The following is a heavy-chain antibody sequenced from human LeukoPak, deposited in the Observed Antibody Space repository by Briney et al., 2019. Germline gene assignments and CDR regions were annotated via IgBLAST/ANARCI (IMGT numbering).Heavy chain of an antibody. V-gene: IGHV3-30*02. CDR3: AKDNPIEKVPGLGPGS. D-gene: IGHD2-2*01. CDR2: IQFHGSDI. CDR1: GFTFTNSG. Sequence: GGSLRLSCAASGFTFTNSGMHWVRQAPGRGLEWVAFIQFHGSDIFYADSVEGRFTISRDNSKNTLYLQMNSLRPEDTAVYYCAKDNPIEKVPGLGPGSWGQGTLVTVSS. J-gene: IGHJ5*02.